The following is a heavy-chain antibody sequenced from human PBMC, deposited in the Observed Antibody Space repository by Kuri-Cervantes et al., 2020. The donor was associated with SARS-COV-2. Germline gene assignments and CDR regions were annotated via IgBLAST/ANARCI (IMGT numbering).Heavy chain of an antibody. CDR1: GYTFTSYD. CDR2: MNPNSGNT. V-gene: IGHV1-8*01. Sequence: ASVKVSCKASGYTFTSYDINWVRQATGQGLEWMGWMNPNSGNTGYAQKFQGRVTMTRNTSISTAYMELSSLRSEDTAVYYCARHGPRGCSGGSCYSINWFDPWGQGTLVTVSS. J-gene: IGHJ5*02. D-gene: IGHD2-15*01. CDR3: ARHGPRGCSGGSCYSINWFDP.